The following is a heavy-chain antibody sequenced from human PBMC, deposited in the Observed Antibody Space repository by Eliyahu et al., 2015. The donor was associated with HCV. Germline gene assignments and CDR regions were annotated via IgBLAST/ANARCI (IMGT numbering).Heavy chain of an antibody. D-gene: IGHD6-19*01. CDR1: GGSISSSSYY. V-gene: IGHV4-39*01. J-gene: IGHJ4*02. CDR3: ARSEWAGLKPDY. CDR2: IYYSGNT. Sequence: QLQLQESGPGLVKPSETLSLTCTVSGGSISSSSYYWGWIRQPPGKGLEWIGSIYYSGNTYYNPSLKSRVTISVDTSKNQFSLKLSSVTAADTAVYYCARSEWAGLKPDYWGQGTLVTVSS.